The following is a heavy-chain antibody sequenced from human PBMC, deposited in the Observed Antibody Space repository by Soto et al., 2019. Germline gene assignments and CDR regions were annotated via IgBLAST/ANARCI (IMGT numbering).Heavy chain of an antibody. V-gene: IGHV3-30-3*01. CDR2: ISYDGSNT. CDR3: ARRPVTYYFDY. CDR1: GFTFSSYA. D-gene: IGHD4-17*01. J-gene: IGHJ4*02. Sequence: GGSLRLSCAASGFTFSSYAIHCVLQAPGKGLEWVAVISYDGSNTYYADSVKGRFTISRDNSKNTLYLQMDSLRAEDTAVYYCARRPVTYYFDYWGQGTLVTVS.